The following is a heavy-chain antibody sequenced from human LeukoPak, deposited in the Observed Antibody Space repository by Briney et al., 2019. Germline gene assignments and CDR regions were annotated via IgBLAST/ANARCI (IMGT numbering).Heavy chain of an antibody. V-gene: IGHV3-30*18. D-gene: IGHD6-13*01. J-gene: IGHJ6*02. CDR3: AKYSSSSNYYYGMDV. CDR1: GVTFSSYV. Sequence: GRSLRLSCAASGVTFSSYVMHWVRQAPGKGLEWVAVMSYDGSYKQYADSVKGRFTVSRDNSEKTLYLQMNSLRAEDTAGYYCAKYSSSSNYYYGMDVWGQGTTVTVSS. CDR2: MSYDGSYK.